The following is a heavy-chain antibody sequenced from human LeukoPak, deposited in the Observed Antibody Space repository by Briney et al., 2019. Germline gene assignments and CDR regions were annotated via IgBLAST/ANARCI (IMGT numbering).Heavy chain of an antibody. D-gene: IGHD3-22*01. CDR1: RFTFSSYT. CDR3: ALDYDTSGYSH. Sequence: GSLRRSCAASRFTFSSYTMNWVRQAPGKGLEWVSSISSRSTYVQYADSVKGRFTISRDNAKNSLYLQMNNLRAEDTAVYYCALDYDTSGYSHWGQGALVTVSS. V-gene: IGHV3-21*01. J-gene: IGHJ4*02. CDR2: ISSRSTYV.